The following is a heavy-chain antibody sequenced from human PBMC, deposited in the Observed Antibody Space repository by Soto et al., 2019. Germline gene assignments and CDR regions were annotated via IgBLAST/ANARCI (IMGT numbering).Heavy chain of an antibody. V-gene: IGHV3-48*01. J-gene: IGHJ3*02. D-gene: IGHD5-12*01. CDR3: ARGTGTGWLRFRAFDI. Sequence: GGSLRLSCAASGFTFSSYSMNWVRQAPGKGLEWVSYISSSSSTIYYADSVKGRFTISRDNAKNSLYLQMNSLRAEDTAVYYCARGTGTGWLRFRAFDIWGQGTRVTVSS. CDR2: ISSSSSTI. CDR1: GFTFSSYS.